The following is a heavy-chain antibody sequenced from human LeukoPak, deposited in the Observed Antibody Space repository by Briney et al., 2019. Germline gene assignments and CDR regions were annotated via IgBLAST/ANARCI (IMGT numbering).Heavy chain of an antibody. J-gene: IGHJ4*02. Sequence: GESLKISCKGSGYSFSSYWIAWVRQMPGKGLEWMGIIYPGDSDLRYSPSFQGQVTISADKSISTAYLQWSSLKASDTAIYYCARHGASGYAGDYWGQGTLVTLSS. CDR2: IYPGDSDL. V-gene: IGHV5-51*01. D-gene: IGHD5-12*01. CDR3: ARHGASGYAGDY. CDR1: GYSFSSYW.